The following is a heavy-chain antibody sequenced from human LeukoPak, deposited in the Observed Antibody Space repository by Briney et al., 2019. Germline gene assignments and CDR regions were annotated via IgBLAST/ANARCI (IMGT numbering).Heavy chain of an antibody. V-gene: IGHV3-13*01. CDR2: IDPAANT. J-gene: IGHJ2*01. CDR1: GFTFSSYD. CDR3: VREPAYTGTWWYPDL. D-gene: IGHD3-16*01. Sequence: GGSLRLSCVGSGFTFSSYDMHWVRQATGKGLEWISAIDPAANTWYSDSVKGRVTISRENAKSSLFLQMNSLRAADTAVYYCVREPAYTGTWWYPDLWGRGTLVTVSS.